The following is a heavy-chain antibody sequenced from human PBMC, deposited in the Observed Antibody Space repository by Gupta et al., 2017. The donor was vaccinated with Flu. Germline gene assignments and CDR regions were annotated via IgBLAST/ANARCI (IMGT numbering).Heavy chain of an antibody. V-gene: IGHV3-74*01. J-gene: IGHJ4*02. CDR1: GFTLSNYW. CDR3: ARQVAKCGYALDY. Sequence: EVQLVESGGGLVQPGGSLRLSCAASGFTLSNYWMHWVRRAPGKGLVWVSRINNDGSTTNFADAVKGRLNISRDNAYNKLELQITRRADDDNAVYYGARQVAKCGYALDYWGQGTLVTVSS. CDR2: INNDGSTT. D-gene: IGHD5-18*01.